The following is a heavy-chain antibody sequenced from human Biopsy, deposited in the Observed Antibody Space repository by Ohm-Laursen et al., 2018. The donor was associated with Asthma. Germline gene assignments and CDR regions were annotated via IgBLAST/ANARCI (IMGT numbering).Heavy chain of an antibody. Sequence: PPGTLSLTCTVSPGSINDYYWNWIRQFPGKGLEWIGYVHSSGSTRFNPSLKSRVTVSVDTSVDQVSLKLSSVSAADTAIYYCARATSTWSQSGPHFFDHWGPGTLVTVSS. V-gene: IGHV4-59*01. J-gene: IGHJ5*02. CDR2: VHSSGST. D-gene: IGHD6-13*01. CDR1: PGSINDYY. CDR3: ARATSTWSQSGPHFFDH.